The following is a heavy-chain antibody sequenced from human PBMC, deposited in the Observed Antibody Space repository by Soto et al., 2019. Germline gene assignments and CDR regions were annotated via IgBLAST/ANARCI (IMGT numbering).Heavy chain of an antibody. J-gene: IGHJ6*03. V-gene: IGHV1-3*01. D-gene: IGHD6-13*01. CDR1: GYTFTSYA. CDR3: ARGFYCSTYPYYYYYYIDV. CDR2: INAGNGNT. Sequence: GASVKVSCKASGYTFTSYAMHWVRQAPGQRLEWMGWINAGNGNTKYSQKFQGRVTITRDTSASTAYMELSSLRSEDTAVYYCARGFYCSTYPYYYYYYIDVWGKGNTVTVSS.